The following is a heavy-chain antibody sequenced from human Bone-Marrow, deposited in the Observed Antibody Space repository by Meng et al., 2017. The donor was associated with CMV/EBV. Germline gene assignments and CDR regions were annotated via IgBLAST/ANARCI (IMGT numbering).Heavy chain of an antibody. CDR2: IKEDGGEK. V-gene: IGHV3-7*01. CDR3: ARVLQIIMAARHGWFDP. D-gene: IGHD6-6*01. CDR1: GFTFSSYW. J-gene: IGHJ5*02. Sequence: GESLKISCAASGFTFSSYWMTWVRQAPGRGLEWVANIKEDGGEKYYVDSVKGRFTISRDNAKNSLYLQMNSLRAEDTAVYYCARVLQIIMAARHGWFDPWGQGTRVNVAS.